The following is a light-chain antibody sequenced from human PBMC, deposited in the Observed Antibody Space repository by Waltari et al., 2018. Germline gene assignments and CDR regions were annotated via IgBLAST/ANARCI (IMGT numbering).Light chain of an antibody. CDR1: QSITNF. CDR2: AAS. J-gene: IGKJ4*01. V-gene: IGKV1-39*01. Sequence: DIQMTQSPSSLSASVRGRVTITCRASQSITNFLTWYQQKPGQAPKLLIYAASSWHTGVPEKFSGSGSGTDFSLTISSLQPEDFATYYCQQSEKTPVTFGGGTKVEIK. CDR3: QQSEKTPVT.